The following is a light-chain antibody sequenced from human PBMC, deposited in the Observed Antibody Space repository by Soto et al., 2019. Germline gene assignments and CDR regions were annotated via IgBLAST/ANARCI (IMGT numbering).Light chain of an antibody. Sequence: DIQITHSPSSPSSSVGDRVTIACRASQDIRDDLGWYQQKPGKAPKRLIYAASTLQSGVPSRFSGSGSGTDFTLTITCLQSEDFATYYCQQYYSYPRTFGQGTKV. CDR2: AAS. CDR1: QDIRDD. CDR3: QQYYSYPRT. J-gene: IGKJ1*01. V-gene: IGKV1-17*01.